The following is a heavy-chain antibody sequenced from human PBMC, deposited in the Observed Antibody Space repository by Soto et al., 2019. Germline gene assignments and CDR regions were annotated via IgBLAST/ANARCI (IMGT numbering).Heavy chain of an antibody. D-gene: IGHD3-16*01. CDR2: ISYDGSDK. CDR3: AKTAGYDYVWGSSGLDP. CDR1: GFTFSSYG. V-gene: IGHV3-30*18. Sequence: QPGGSLRLSCAGSGFTFSSYGMHWVRQAPGKGLEWVAVISYDGSDKYYGDSVKGRFTISRDDSKNTLYLQMNSLRVEDTAIYYCAKTAGYDYVWGSSGLDPWGQGT. J-gene: IGHJ5*02.